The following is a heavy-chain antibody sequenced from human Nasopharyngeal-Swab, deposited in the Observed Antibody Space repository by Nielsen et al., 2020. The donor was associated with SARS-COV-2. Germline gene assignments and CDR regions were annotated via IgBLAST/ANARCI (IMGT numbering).Heavy chain of an antibody. J-gene: IGHJ6*02. CDR2: ISSSSSYI. CDR3: ARDGLDYDFWSAYFMDV. D-gene: IGHD3-3*01. Sequence: GESLKISCEVSGFTFENYAMHWVRQAPGKGLEWVSSISSSSSYIYYADSVKGRFTISRDNAKNSLYLQMNSLRAEDTAVYYCARDGLDYDFWSAYFMDVWGQGTTVTVSS. V-gene: IGHV3-21*01. CDR1: GFTFENYA.